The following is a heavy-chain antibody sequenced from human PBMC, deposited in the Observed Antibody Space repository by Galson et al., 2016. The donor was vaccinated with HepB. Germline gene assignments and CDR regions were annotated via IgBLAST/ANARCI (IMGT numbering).Heavy chain of an antibody. CDR3: ARNLLVARRPENWFAP. CDR2: INSDGNRI. J-gene: IGHJ5*02. CDR1: GFTLRGYW. Sequence: SLRLSCAGSGFTLRGYWMHWVRQAPGKGPVWVSRINSDGNRISYADSVKGRFTISRDNSKNTLYLQMNSLRDEDTALYYCARNLLVARRPENWFAPWGQGTLVTVSS. D-gene: IGHD2-21*01. V-gene: IGHV3-74*01.